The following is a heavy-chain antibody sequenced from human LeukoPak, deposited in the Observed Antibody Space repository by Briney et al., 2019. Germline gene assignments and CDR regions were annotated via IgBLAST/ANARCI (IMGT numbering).Heavy chain of an antibody. CDR1: GFPISTYW. D-gene: IGHD3-3*01. Sequence: AGSLTLTCTASGFPISTYWLSWVRQAPGKGLEWVANVKQDGTEKYNVGSVKGLFTISRDNTKNSLLLQMANPRADDTAVYYSAKGLSVTIFGVAYYFDDWGQGTPVTVSS. V-gene: IGHV3-7*01. CDR3: AKGLSVTIFGVAYYFDD. CDR2: VKQDGTEK. J-gene: IGHJ4*02.